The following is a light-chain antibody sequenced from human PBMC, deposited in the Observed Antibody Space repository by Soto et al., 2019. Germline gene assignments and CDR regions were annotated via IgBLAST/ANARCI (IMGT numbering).Light chain of an antibody. CDR2: EVS. CDR1: SRDVGNYNL. J-gene: IGLJ1*01. Sequence: QSVLTQPASVSGSPGQSITISCTGTSRDVGNYNLVSWYQQHPDKAPKLMIYEVSNRPSGVSNRFSGSKSGNTASLTISGLQAEDEADYYCSSYTSSSTLYVFGTGTKVTVL. V-gene: IGLV2-14*02. CDR3: SSYTSSSTLYV.